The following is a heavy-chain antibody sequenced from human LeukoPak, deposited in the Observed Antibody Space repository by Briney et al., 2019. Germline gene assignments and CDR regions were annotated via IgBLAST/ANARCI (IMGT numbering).Heavy chain of an antibody. Sequence: PGGSLRLSCAASGFTFSSYSMHWVRQAPGKGLDWVSYIGSSGSPIYYADSVKGRFTISRDNARNSLYLQLSSLTAEDTAVYYCARDCSSTSGCWGPWGQGTLVTVSS. V-gene: IGHV3-48*01. CDR3: ARDCSSTSGCWGP. CDR1: GFTFSSYS. CDR2: IGSSGSPI. D-gene: IGHD2-2*01. J-gene: IGHJ5*02.